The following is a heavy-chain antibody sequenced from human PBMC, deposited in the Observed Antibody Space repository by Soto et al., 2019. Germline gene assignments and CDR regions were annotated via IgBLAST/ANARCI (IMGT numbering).Heavy chain of an antibody. D-gene: IGHD3-22*01. CDR1: GGSISSDGSS. CDR3: ARATQYHIDSSGNPTGPHFAFDI. J-gene: IGHJ3*02. CDR2: IYDSGRS. V-gene: IGHV4-30-2*01. Sequence: QLQLQESGSGLVKPSQTLSLTCAVSGGSISSDGSSWSWIRQPPGRGLEWIVYIYDSGRSYYNPSLKSRVTISGDTCKNQFSLKVSSVTAADTAVYYCARATQYHIDSSGNPTGPHFAFDIWGQGTLVTVSS.